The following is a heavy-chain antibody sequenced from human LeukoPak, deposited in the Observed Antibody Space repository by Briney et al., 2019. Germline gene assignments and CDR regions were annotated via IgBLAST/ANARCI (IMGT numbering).Heavy chain of an antibody. CDR1: CFTFITFD. J-gene: IGHJ5*02. Sequence: GGALLLSFSAACFTFITFDMSWGRPAPGKGRRWGSTIIGAGGTTLFSDSVKGRFSISRDNSNNKVFLQMNSLRVEDTAVYYCAKASDFDSSLFPIDVFDLWGQGLLVSVAS. D-gene: IGHD3-22*01. V-gene: IGHV3-23*01. CDR3: AKASDFDSSLFPIDVFDL. CDR2: IIGAGGTT.